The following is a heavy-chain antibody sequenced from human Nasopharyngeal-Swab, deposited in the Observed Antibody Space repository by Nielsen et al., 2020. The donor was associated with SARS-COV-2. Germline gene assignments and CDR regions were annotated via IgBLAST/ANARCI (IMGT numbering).Heavy chain of an antibody. D-gene: IGHD3-3*01. J-gene: IGHJ1*01. CDR2: IFPDDSQT. CDR1: GCTFAHDW. V-gene: IGHV5-51*01. Sequence: GESLKISCQTSGCTFAHDWIGWVRQMPGKGLEWLGIIFPDDSQTRYSPSFKGQVTISVDKSTSTAYLQWSSLKASDTAIYYCAKYYDQDGYSPWGQGTLVTVSS. CDR3: AKYYDQDGYSP.